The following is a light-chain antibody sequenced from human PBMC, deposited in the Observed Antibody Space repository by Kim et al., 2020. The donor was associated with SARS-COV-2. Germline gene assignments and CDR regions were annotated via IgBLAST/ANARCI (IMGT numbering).Light chain of an antibody. CDR2: DVR. J-gene: IGLJ2*01. CDR3: ASYARNTVL. V-gene: IGLV2-14*03. Sequence: QSALTQPASVSGSPGQSITISCTGSSSDVGAHNFVSWYQQHPGQAPKLIIYDVRNRPSGVSYRFSGSKSGNTASLTISGLQAQDDGDYFCASYARNTVLFGGGTQLTVL. CDR1: SSDVGAHNF.